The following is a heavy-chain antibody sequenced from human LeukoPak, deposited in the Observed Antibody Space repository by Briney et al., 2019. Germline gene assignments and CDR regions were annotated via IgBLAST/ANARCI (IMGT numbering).Heavy chain of an antibody. J-gene: IGHJ4*02. CDR1: GFTVSSNY. V-gene: IGHV3-66*01. CDR2: INSAGS. D-gene: IGHD2-2*01. Sequence: GGSLRLSCVASGFTVSSNYMSWVRQAPGRGLEWVSLINSAGSYYADSVKGRFTISRDNSKNTLYLQMNSLRAEDTAVYYCARGSTRCYECSFFWGQGTLVTVSS. CDR3: ARGSTRCYECSFF.